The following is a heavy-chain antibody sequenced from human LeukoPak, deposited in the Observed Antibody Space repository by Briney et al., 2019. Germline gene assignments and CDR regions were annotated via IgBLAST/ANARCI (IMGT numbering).Heavy chain of an antibody. D-gene: IGHD6-13*01. J-gene: IGHJ3*02. Sequence: SETLSLTCTVSGDSISSYYWSWIRQPPGKGLEWIGYIYTSGSTNYNPSLKSRVTISVDTSKNQFSLKLNSVTAADTAVYYCARHEREHQLEAFDIWGQGTMVTVFS. CDR1: GDSISSYY. V-gene: IGHV4-4*09. CDR3: ARHEREHQLEAFDI. CDR2: IYTSGST.